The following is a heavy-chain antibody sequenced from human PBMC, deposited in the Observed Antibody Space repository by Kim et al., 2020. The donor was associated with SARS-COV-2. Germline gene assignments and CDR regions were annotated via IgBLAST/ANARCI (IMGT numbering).Heavy chain of an antibody. Sequence: GGSLRLSCAASGFTFSSYWMHWVRQAPGKGLVWVSRINSDGSSTSYADSVKGRFTISRDNAKNTLYLQMNSLRAEDTAVYYCARAQKWGPYDSSGYYYDYWGQGTLVTVSS. J-gene: IGHJ4*02. CDR3: ARAQKWGPYDSSGYYYDY. CDR1: GFTFSSYW. D-gene: IGHD3-22*01. V-gene: IGHV3-74*01. CDR2: INSDGSST.